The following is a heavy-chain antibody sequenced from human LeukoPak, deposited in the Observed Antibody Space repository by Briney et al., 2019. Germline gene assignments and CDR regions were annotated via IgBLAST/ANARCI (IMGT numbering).Heavy chain of an antibody. CDR2: IYYGGST. CDR1: VGSISTTSYY. Sequence: SETLSLTCTVSVGSISTTSYYWGWIRQPPGKGLEWIGSIYYGGSTYYSPSLKSRVTISLDTSKHQFSPKLSSVTAADTAVYYCSFNLGSGSYAFDIWGQGTMVTVSS. J-gene: IGHJ3*02. V-gene: IGHV4-39*07. D-gene: IGHD3-10*01. CDR3: SFNLGSGSYAFDI.